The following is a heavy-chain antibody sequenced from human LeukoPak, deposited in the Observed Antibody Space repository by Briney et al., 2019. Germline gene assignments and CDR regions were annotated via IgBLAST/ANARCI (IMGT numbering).Heavy chain of an antibody. V-gene: IGHV3-21*01. CDR2: ISSSSSYI. Sequence: GGSLRLSCAASGFTFSSYSMNRVRQAPGKGLEWVSSISSSSSYIYYADSVKGRFTISRDNAKKSLFLQMNSLRAEDTAVYYCARVPMVQGVNVDPCDYWGQGTLVTVSS. CDR3: ARVPMVQGVNVDPCDY. D-gene: IGHD3-10*01. J-gene: IGHJ4*02. CDR1: GFTFSSYS.